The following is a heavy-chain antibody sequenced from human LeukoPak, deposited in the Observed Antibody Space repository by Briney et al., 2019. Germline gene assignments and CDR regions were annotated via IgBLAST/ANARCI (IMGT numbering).Heavy chain of an antibody. V-gene: IGHV4-34*01. CDR3: ARGYCTGGSCRLVAFDI. Sequence: SETLSLTCAVYGGSFNGYYWSWIRQPPGKGLEWMGEINHSGSTNCNPSLKSRVTISSDTSNNQFSLKLSSVTAADTAVYYCARGYCTGGSCRLVAFDIWGQGTTVTVSS. CDR2: INHSGST. CDR1: GGSFNGYY. J-gene: IGHJ3*02. D-gene: IGHD2-15*01.